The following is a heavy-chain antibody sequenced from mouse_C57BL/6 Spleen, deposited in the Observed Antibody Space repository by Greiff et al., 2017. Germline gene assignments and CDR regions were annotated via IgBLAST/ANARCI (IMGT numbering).Heavy chain of an antibody. J-gene: IGHJ4*01. Sequence: VQLPQSGPELVQPGASVKISCKASGYAFRSSWMNWVKQRPGKGLEWIGRISPGDGDTNYNGKFKGKATLTADNSSSSAYMQLSSLTSEDSAVYFCARGYYDYLYYARDYWGQGTSVTVSS. CDR2: ISPGDGDT. CDR3: ARGYYDYLYYARDY. CDR1: GYAFRSSW. V-gene: IGHV1-82*01. D-gene: IGHD2-4*01.